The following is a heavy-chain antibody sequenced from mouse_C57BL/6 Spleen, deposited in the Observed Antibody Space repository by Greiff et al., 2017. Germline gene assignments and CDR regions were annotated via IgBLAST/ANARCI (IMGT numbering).Heavy chain of an antibody. D-gene: IGHD2-4*01. CDR3: AKFAYDYDGGYAMDY. Sequence: VQLQQSGPVLVKPGASVKMSCKASGYTFTDYYMNWVKQSHGKSLEWIGVINPYNGGTSYNQKFKGKATLTVDKSSSTAYMELNSLTSEDSAVYYCAKFAYDYDGGYAMDYWGQGTSVTVSS. CDR2: INPYNGGT. CDR1: GYTFTDYY. V-gene: IGHV1-19*01. J-gene: IGHJ4*01.